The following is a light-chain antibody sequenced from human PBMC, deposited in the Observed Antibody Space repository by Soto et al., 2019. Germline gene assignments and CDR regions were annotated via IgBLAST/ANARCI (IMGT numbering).Light chain of an antibody. CDR1: QSLTS. J-gene: IGKJ2*01. V-gene: IGKV3-15*01. CDR2: DAS. CDR3: QQYDIWPPYT. Sequence: VLTQSPATPSLPPGERATLSCRASQSLTSLAWYQQKPGQAPRLLIYDASTRATGIPPRFSGGGSGTEFTVTIGSLQSEDFAIYYCQQYDIWPPYTFGQGTKVDIK.